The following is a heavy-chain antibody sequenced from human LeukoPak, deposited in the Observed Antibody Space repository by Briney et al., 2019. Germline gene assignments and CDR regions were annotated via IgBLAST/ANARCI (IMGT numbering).Heavy chain of an antibody. D-gene: IGHD3-10*01. Sequence: GGSLRLSCAASGFSVSSSYMNWVRQAPGKGLEWVSVIYSGGPTYYSDSVKGRFTISRDNSKNTLYLQMDSLRAEDTAIYYCARIHAYGSPIDYWGQGTLVTVPS. CDR3: ARIHAYGSPIDY. J-gene: IGHJ4*02. CDR2: IYSGGPT. CDR1: GFSVSSSY. V-gene: IGHV3-66*01.